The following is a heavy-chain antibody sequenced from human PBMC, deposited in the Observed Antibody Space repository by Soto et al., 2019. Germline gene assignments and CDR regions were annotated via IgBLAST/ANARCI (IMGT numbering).Heavy chain of an antibody. CDR3: ARAPWGVVVAANFQH. D-gene: IGHD2-15*01. J-gene: IGHJ1*01. CDR1: GFTFSSYA. CDR2: ISYDGSNK. Sequence: PGGSLRLSCAASGFTFSSYAMHWVRQAPCKGLEWVAVISYDGSNKYYANSVKGRFTISRDNSKNTLYLQMNSLKAEDTAVYYCARAPWGVVVAANFQHWGPGTLVTVSS. V-gene: IGHV3-30-3*01.